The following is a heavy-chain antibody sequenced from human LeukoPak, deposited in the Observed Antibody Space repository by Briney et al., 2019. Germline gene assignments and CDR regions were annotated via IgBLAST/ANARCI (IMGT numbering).Heavy chain of an antibody. Sequence: SETLSLTCTVSGGSISSSSYYWGWIRQPPGKGLEWIGSIYYSGSTYYNPSLKSRVTISVDTSKNQFSLKLSSVTAADTAVYYCARDTEMATITEYFDYWGQGTLVTVSS. V-gene: IGHV4-39*07. CDR2: IYYSGST. D-gene: IGHD5-24*01. CDR1: GGSISSSSYY. CDR3: ARDTEMATITEYFDY. J-gene: IGHJ4*02.